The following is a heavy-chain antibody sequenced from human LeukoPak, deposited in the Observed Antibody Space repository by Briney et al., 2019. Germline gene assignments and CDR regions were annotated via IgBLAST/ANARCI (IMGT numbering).Heavy chain of an antibody. J-gene: IGHJ4*02. CDR3: ARGHIVVND. V-gene: IGHV4-59*01. CDR1: GDSISSYY. Sequence: PSETLSLTCTVSGDSISSYYWSWIRQSPGRGLEWIGYMYDSVTTNYSPSLKSRVAISRDTSKNRVFLRLSFVTAADTAVYYCARGHIVVNDWGQGTLVTVSS. D-gene: IGHD2-21*01. CDR2: MYDSVTT.